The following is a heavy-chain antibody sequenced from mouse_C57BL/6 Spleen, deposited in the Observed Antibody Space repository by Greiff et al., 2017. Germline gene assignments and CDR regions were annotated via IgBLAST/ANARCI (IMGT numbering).Heavy chain of an antibody. D-gene: IGHD2-4*01. J-gene: IGHJ1*03. CDR2: ISCSGST. CDR3: ARYDYDEGYFDV. Sequence: EVKLQQSGPGLAKPSQTLSLTCSVTGYSITSDYWNWIRKFPGNKLEYMGYISCSGSTYYNPSLKSRISITRDTSKNLYYLQLNSVTTEDTATYYGARYDYDEGYFDVWGTGTTVTVSS. V-gene: IGHV3-8*01. CDR1: GYSITSDY.